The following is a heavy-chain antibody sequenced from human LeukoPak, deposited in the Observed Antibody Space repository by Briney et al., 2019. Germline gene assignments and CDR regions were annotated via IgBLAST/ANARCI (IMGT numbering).Heavy chain of an antibody. CDR3: ARDSNELPYYGSGNRPDY. D-gene: IGHD3-10*01. J-gene: IGHJ4*02. CDR1: GFTFSSYG. V-gene: IGHV3-33*01. Sequence: PGRSLRLSCAASGFTFSSYGMHWVRQAPGKGLEWVAVIWYDGSNKYYADSVKGRFTISRDNSKNTLYLQMNSLRAEDTAVYYSARDSNELPYYGSGNRPDYWGQGTLSPSPQ. CDR2: IWYDGSNK.